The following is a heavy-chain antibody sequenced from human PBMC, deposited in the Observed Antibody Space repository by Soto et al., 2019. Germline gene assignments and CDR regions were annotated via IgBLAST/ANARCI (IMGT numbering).Heavy chain of an antibody. J-gene: IGHJ5*02. CDR3: ARAPPIAVAGTGWFDP. CDR2: INPNSGGT. CDR1: GYTFTGYY. Sequence: ASVKVSCKASGYTFTGYYMHWVRQAPGQGLEWMGWINPNSGGTNYAQKFQGRVTMTRDTSISTAYMELSRLRSDDTAVYYCARAPPIAVAGTGWFDPWGQGTLVTVSS. V-gene: IGHV1-2*02. D-gene: IGHD6-19*01.